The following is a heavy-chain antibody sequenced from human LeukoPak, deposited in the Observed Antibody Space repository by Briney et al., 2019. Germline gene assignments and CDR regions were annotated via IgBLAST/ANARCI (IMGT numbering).Heavy chain of an antibody. CDR1: RYTFTSYY. V-gene: IGHV1-46*01. CDR3: VLMRSLGYCTSNICYSYGDFRGGDVFDI. CDR2: INPSGGST. D-gene: IGHD2-2*01. Sequence: ASVKVSCKASRYTFTSYYMHWVRQAPGQGLEWMGIINPSGGSTSYAQKFQGRVTMTRDTSTSQFSLNLSSVTAADTAVYYCVLMRSLGYCTSNICYSYGDFRGGDVFDIWGQGTMVTVSS. J-gene: IGHJ3*02.